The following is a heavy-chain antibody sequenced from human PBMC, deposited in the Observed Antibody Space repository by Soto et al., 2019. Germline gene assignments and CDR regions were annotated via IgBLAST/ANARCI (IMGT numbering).Heavy chain of an antibody. J-gene: IGHJ5*02. CDR3: AREYNWFDP. V-gene: IGHV4-61*01. Sequence: SETLSLTCTVSGGSVSSGSYYWSWIRQPPGKRLEWIGYIHYTGSTNYNPSLKSRVTMSVDTSKDQFSLKVSSVTAADTAVYYCAREYNWFDPWGQGTLVT. CDR1: GGSVSSGSYY. CDR2: IHYTGST.